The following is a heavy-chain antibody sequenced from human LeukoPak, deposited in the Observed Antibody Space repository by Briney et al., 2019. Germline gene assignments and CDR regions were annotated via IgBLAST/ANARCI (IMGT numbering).Heavy chain of an antibody. CDR1: GGSISSGGYY. CDR3: VRRLRSYCTSTNCRNWFDS. CDR2: IYHGGST. D-gene: IGHD2-2*01. J-gene: IGHJ5*01. V-gene: IGHV4-30-2*01. Sequence: NPSETLSLTCTVSGGSISSGGYYWSWIRQPPGKGLEWIGYIYHGGSTYYNPSLKSRVTISVDTSKKRFSLNLRSVTAADTAVYYCVRRLRSYCTSTNCRNWFDSWGQGTLVTVSS.